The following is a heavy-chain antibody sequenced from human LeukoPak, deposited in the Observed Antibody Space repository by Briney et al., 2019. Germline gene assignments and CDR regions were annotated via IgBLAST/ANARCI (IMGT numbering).Heavy chain of an antibody. J-gene: IGHJ4*02. CDR2: INSDMSGT. D-gene: IGHD3-22*01. V-gene: IGHV3-74*01. Sequence: PGESLRLSCAASGFTFSNYWMHWVRQAPGKGLVWVSRINSDMSGTNYADSVKGRFTISRDNAKNSVYLQMNSLRAEDTAVYYCARDRSYYDSSGYYQYFDYWGQGSLVTVSS. CDR3: ARDRSYYDSSGYYQYFDY. CDR1: GFTFSNYW.